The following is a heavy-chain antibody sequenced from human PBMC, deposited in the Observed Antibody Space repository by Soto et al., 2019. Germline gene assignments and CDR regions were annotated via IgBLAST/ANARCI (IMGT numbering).Heavy chain of an antibody. Sequence: GESLKISCKGSGYSFTSYWIGWVRQMPGKGLEWMGIIYPGDSDTRYSPSFQGQVTISADKSISTAYLQWSSLKASDTAMYYCARSDIRAAYCSGGSCSFFPPHYWGQGTLVTVSS. CDR1: GYSFTSYW. CDR3: ARSDIRAAYCSGGSCSFFPPHY. J-gene: IGHJ4*02. V-gene: IGHV5-51*01. D-gene: IGHD2-15*01. CDR2: IYPGDSDT.